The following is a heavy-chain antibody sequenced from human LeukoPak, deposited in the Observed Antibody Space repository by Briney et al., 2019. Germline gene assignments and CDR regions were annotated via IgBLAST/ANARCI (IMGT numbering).Heavy chain of an antibody. J-gene: IGHJ4*02. CDR2: IWYDGSDK. Sequence: PGRSLRLSCAASGFSFSSYGMHWVHQAPGKGLEWVAVIWYDGSDKYYADSVKGRFTISRDNSKNTLYLQMNSLRADDTAVYYCARDSCSGGNCYFDYWGQGTLVTVSS. CDR1: GFSFSSYG. D-gene: IGHD2-15*01. V-gene: IGHV3-33*01. CDR3: ARDSCSGGNCYFDY.